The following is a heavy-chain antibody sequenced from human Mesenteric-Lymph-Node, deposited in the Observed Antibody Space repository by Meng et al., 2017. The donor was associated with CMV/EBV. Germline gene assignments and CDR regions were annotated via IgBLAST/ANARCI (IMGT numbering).Heavy chain of an antibody. D-gene: IGHD3-22*01. CDR1: GFTFSSYG. CDR2: IRYDGSNK. Sequence: GGSLRLSCAASGFTFSSYGMHWVRQAPGKGLEWVAFIRYDGSNKYYADSVKGRFTISRDNSKNTLYLQMNSLRAEDTAVYYCAKDDLYYYDSSGYFTAGGHWGQGTLVTVSS. CDR3: AKDDLYYYDSSGYFTAGGH. J-gene: IGHJ4*02. V-gene: IGHV3-30*02.